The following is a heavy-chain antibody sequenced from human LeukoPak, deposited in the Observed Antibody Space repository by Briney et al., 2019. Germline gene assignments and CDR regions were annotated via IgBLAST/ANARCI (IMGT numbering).Heavy chain of an antibody. CDR3: AREMTWDSGYPEYDTFDI. CDR1: GGSISSGDYY. Sequence: SETLSLTCTVSGGSISSGDYYWSWIRQPPGKGLEWIVYIYYSGSTYYNPSLKSRVTISVDTSKNQFSLKLSSVTAADTAVYYCAREMTWDSGYPEYDTFDIWGQGTMVTVSS. V-gene: IGHV4-30-4*01. D-gene: IGHD3-22*01. CDR2: IYYSGST. J-gene: IGHJ3*02.